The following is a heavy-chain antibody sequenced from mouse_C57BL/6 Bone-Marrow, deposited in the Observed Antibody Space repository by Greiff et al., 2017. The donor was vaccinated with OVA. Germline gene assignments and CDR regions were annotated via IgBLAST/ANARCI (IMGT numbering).Heavy chain of an antibody. V-gene: IGHV1-69*01. J-gene: IGHJ2*01. D-gene: IGHD1-1*01. Sequence: VKLQQPGAELVMPGASVKLSCKASGYTFTSYWMHWVKQRPGQGLEWIGEIDPSDSYTNYNQKFKGKSTLTVDKSSSTAYMQLSSLTSEDSAVYYCARGVRSTVVDYFDYWGQGTTLTVSS. CDR2: IDPSDSYT. CDR1: GYTFTSYW. CDR3: ARGVRSTVVDYFDY.